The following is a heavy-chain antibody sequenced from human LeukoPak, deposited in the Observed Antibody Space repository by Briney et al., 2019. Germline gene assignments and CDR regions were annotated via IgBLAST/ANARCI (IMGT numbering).Heavy chain of an antibody. J-gene: IGHJ4*02. CDR3: ASSVRIVVAVFDY. CDR2: IIPIFGTA. D-gene: IGHD3-22*01. CDR1: GGTSSSYA. Sequence: SVKVSCKASGGTSSSYAISWVRQAPGQGLEWMGGIIPIFGTANYARKFQGRVTITADESTSTAYMELSSLRSEDTAVYYCASSVRIVVAVFDYWGQGTLVTVSS. V-gene: IGHV1-69*01.